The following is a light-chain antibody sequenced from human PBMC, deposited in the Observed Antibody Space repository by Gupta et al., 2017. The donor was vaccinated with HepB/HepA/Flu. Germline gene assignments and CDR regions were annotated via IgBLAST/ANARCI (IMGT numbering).Light chain of an antibody. J-gene: IGLJ2*01. V-gene: IGLV1-44*01. CDR1: SSNVGSNN. CDR3: AAGDTSLNGVV. Sequence: HSVLTQSTSASGTPGQRVTISCSGSSSNVGSNNVDWYQQLPGTAPKLLIYYNDQRPSGVPDRVSGSKSGTSASLAISGLQAEEEADYYCAAGDTSLNGVVFGGGTKLTVL. CDR2: YND.